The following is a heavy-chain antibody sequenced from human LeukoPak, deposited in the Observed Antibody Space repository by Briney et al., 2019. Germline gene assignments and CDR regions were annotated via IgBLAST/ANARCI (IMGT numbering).Heavy chain of an antibody. V-gene: IGHV4-59*01. Sequence: PSETLSLTCSVSGGSMNSYYWSWIRQPPGKGLEWIGYIYYSGSTNYNPSLKSRVTLSIDTSKTHFSLKLSSVTAADTALYSCARARDGYKLDYWGQGTLVTVSS. CDR2: IYYSGST. J-gene: IGHJ4*02. CDR3: ARARDGYKLDY. CDR1: GGSMNSYY. D-gene: IGHD5-24*01.